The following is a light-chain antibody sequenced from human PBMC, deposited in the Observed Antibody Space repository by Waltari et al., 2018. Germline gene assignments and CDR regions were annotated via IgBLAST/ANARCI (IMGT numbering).Light chain of an antibody. J-gene: IGLJ3*02. CDR1: NSNIGNNF. CDR3: GTWDTSLSAVV. CDR2: DND. Sequence: QSVLTQPPSVSAAPGQRVTISCSGSNSNIGNNFLSWYQQLSGTAPKVLIFDNDNRASGIPDRFSGSKAGTSATLDITGLQTGDEADYYCGTWDTSLSAVVFGGGTKVTVL. V-gene: IGLV1-51*01.